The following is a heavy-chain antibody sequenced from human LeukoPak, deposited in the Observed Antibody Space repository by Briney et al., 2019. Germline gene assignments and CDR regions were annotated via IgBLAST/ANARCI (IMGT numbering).Heavy chain of an antibody. Sequence: SETLSLTCAVYGGSFSGYYWSWIRQPPGKGLEWIGYIYYSGSTNYNPSLKSRVTISVDTSKNQFSLKLSSVTAADTAVYYCARRDYAAALDYWGQGTLVTVSS. J-gene: IGHJ4*02. CDR1: GGSFSGYY. V-gene: IGHV4-59*08. CDR3: ARRDYAAALDY. CDR2: IYYSGST. D-gene: IGHD6-13*01.